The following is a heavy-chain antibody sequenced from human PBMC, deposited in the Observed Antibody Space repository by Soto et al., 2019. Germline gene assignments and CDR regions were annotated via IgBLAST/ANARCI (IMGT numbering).Heavy chain of an antibody. CDR2: ISAYNGNT. Sequence: QVQLVQSGAEVKKPGASVKVSCKASGYTFTSYGISWVRQAPGQGLEWIGWISAYNGNTNYAQKLQGRVSMTTDTSTSTDYMGLRSLRSDDTAVYYCARGVRYDFWSGSLFDYWGQGTIVTVSS. J-gene: IGHJ4*02. D-gene: IGHD3-3*01. CDR3: ARGVRYDFWSGSLFDY. V-gene: IGHV1-18*01. CDR1: GYTFTSYG.